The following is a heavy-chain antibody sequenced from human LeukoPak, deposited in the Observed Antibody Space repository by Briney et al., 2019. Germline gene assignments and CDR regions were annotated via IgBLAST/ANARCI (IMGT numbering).Heavy chain of an antibody. Sequence: ASVTVSCKASGYTFTSYDINWVRQAPGQGLEWMGWMNPNSGNTGYAQKFQGRVTMTRNTSISTAYMELSSLRSEDTAVYYCARGVYYYDSSGYYLRWGQGTLVTVSS. CDR3: ARGVYYYDSSGYYLR. D-gene: IGHD3-22*01. CDR2: MNPNSGNT. J-gene: IGHJ4*02. V-gene: IGHV1-8*01. CDR1: GYTFTSYD.